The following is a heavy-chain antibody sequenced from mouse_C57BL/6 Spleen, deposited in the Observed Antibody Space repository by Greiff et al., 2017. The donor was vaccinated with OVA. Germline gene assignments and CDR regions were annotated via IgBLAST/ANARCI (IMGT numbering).Heavy chain of an antibody. CDR2: IHPNSGST. V-gene: IGHV1-64*01. CDR3: ARKMGYGSSYGFAY. CDR1: GYTFTSYW. D-gene: IGHD1-1*01. Sequence: VKLQQPGAELVKPGASVKLSCKASGYTFTSYWMHWVKQRPGQGLEWIGMIHPNSGSTNYNEKFKSKATLTVDKSSSTAYMQLSSLTSEDSAVYYCARKMGYGSSYGFAYWGQGTLVTVSA. J-gene: IGHJ3*01.